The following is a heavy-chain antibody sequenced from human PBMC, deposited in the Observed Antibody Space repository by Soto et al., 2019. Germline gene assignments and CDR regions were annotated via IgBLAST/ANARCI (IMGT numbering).Heavy chain of an antibody. CDR2: ISAYNGNT. J-gene: IGHJ5*02. V-gene: IGHV1-18*01. CDR3: AADVLRQNWFDP. CDR1: GYTFTSYG. Sequence: GASVKVSCKASGYTFTSYGISWVRQAPGQGLEWMGWISAYNGNTNYAQKLQGRVTITRDMSTSTAYMELSSLRSEDTAVYYCAADVLRQNWFDPWGQGTLVTVSS.